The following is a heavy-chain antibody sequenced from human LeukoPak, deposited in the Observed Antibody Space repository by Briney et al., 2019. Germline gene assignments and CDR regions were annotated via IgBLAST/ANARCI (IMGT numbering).Heavy chain of an antibody. CDR1: GYTFTSYY. V-gene: IGHV1-8*02. Sequence: ASVKVSCKASGYTFTSYYMHWVRQATGQGLEWMGWMNPNSGNTGYAQKFQGRVTMTRNTSISTAYMELSSLRSEDTAVYYCARGQSGSYYLSYYYGMDVWGQGTTVTVSS. D-gene: IGHD1-26*01. J-gene: IGHJ6*02. CDR3: ARGQSGSYYLSYYYGMDV. CDR2: MNPNSGNT.